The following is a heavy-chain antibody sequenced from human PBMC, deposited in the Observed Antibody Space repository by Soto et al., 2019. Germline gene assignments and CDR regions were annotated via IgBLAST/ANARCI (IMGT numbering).Heavy chain of an antibody. CDR1: GYTFTSYG. V-gene: IGHV1-18*01. J-gene: IGHJ6*02. CDR2: ISAYNGNT. D-gene: IGHD3-10*01. Sequence: ASVKVSCKASGYTFTSYGISWVRQAPGQGLEWMGWISAYNGNTNYAQKLQGRVTMTTDTSTSTAYMELRSLRSDDKAVYYCARVPDYLWFGALWGYYFSIDVWGQATLVTVYS. CDR3: ARVPDYLWFGALWGYYFSIDV.